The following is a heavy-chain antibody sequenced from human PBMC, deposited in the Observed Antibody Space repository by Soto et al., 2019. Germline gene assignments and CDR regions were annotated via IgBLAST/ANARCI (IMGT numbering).Heavy chain of an antibody. J-gene: IGHJ4*02. D-gene: IGHD3-22*01. V-gene: IGHV3-11*01. Sequence: QVQLEESGGGLVKPGGSLRLSCAASGFTFSDYYMSWIRQAPGKGLEWVSYISSSGSTIYSADSVKGRFTFSRHNAKNPLYRKMNSLRAEEAVVYYGARKNCYESSCYPAFYHWGQGNLVTVSS. CDR1: GFTFSDYY. CDR2: ISSSGSTI. CDR3: ARKNCYESSCYPAFYH.